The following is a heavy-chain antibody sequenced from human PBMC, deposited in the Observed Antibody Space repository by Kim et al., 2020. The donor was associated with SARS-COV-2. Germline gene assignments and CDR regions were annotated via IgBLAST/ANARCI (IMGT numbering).Heavy chain of an antibody. CDR3: ARDRAYSSSSHWFDP. CDR2: IIPIFGTA. Sequence: SVKVSCKASGGTFSSYAISWVRQAPGQGLEWMGGIIPIFGTANYAQKFQGRVTITADESTSTAYMELSSLRSEDTAVYYCARDRAYSSSSHWFDPWGQGTLVTVSS. J-gene: IGHJ5*02. CDR1: GGTFSSYA. V-gene: IGHV1-69*13. D-gene: IGHD6-6*01.